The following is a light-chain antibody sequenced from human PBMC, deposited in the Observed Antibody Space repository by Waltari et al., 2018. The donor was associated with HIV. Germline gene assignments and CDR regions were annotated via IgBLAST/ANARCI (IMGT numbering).Light chain of an antibody. V-gene: IGLV2-23*02. J-gene: IGLJ1*01. CDR2: EVS. CDR1: SSDVGSYNL. Sequence: QSALTQPASVSGSPAQSLTISCTGPSSDVGSYNLVSWSQQHPGKAPKLRIYEVSKRPSGVSNRFSGSKSGNTASLTSSGLQAEDEADYYCCSYAGSSTLYVFGTGTKVTVL. CDR3: CSYAGSSTLYV.